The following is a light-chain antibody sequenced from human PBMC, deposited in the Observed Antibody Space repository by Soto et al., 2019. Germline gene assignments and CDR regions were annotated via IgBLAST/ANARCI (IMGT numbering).Light chain of an antibody. V-gene: IGLV6-57*04. CDR1: SGSIATHS. CDR2: EDN. CDR3: QSYDTSNPHVI. J-gene: IGLJ2*01. Sequence: NFMLTQPHSVSESPGKTVTISCTRSSGSIATHSVQWYQQRPGSAPTTILFEDNQRPSGVPDRFSGSIDSSSNSASLTISGLKTEDEADYYCQSYDTSNPHVIFGGGTKLTVL.